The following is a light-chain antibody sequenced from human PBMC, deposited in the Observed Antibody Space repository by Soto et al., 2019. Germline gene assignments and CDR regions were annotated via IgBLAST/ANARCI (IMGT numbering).Light chain of an antibody. CDR3: QQYGSSPRYT. CDR1: QSVSSSY. Sequence: EIVLTQSPGTLSLSPGERATLSCRASQSVSSSYLAWYQQKPGQAPRLLIYGASSRATGIPDRFSGSGSGTDFTLTISSQEPEEFAVYYCQQYGSSPRYTFGQGTKLEIK. CDR2: GAS. J-gene: IGKJ2*01. V-gene: IGKV3-20*01.